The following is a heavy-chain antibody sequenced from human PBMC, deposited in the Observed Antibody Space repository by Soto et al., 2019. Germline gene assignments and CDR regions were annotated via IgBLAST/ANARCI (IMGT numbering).Heavy chain of an antibody. CDR3: EREGIAAAGRVNFDY. CDR1: GGSISSSNW. D-gene: IGHD6-13*01. Sequence: SETLSPTCAVSGGSISSSNWWSWVRQPPGKGLEWIGEIYHSGSTNYNPSLKSRVTISVDKSKNQFSLRLSSVTAADTAVYYCEREGIAAAGRVNFDYWGQGTLVTVSS. J-gene: IGHJ4*02. V-gene: IGHV4-4*02. CDR2: IYHSGST.